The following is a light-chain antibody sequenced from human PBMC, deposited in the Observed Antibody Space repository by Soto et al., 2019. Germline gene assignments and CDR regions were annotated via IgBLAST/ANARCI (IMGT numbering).Light chain of an antibody. Sequence: QSVLTQSPSVSAAPGQRVTISCSGSSSNIGGNYVSWYQVVPRTAPKLLIYDNHKRHSGVPDRFSGSKSGTSATLGIADLHAGDEAHYYCGTWDINLDTVVFGGGTKLTVL. V-gene: IGLV1-51*01. J-gene: IGLJ2*01. CDR3: GTWDINLDTVV. CDR2: DNH. CDR1: SSNIGGNY.